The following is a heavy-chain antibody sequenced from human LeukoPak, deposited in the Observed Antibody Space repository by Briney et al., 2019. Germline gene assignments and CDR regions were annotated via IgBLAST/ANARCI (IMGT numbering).Heavy chain of an antibody. D-gene: IGHD3-22*01. CDR3: ARGPTVEYYDSSGYYYDFDY. CDR2: LNHSGST. Sequence: SETLSLTCAVYGGSFSGYYWSWIRQPPGKGLEWIGELNHSGSTNYNPSLKSRVTISVDTSKNQFSLKLSSVTAADTAVYYCARGPTVEYYDSSGYYYDFDYWGQGTLVTVSA. V-gene: IGHV4-34*01. CDR1: GGSFSGYY. J-gene: IGHJ4*02.